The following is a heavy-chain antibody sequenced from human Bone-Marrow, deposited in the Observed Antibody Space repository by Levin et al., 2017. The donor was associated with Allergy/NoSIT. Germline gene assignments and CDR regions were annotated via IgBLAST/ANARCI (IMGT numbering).Heavy chain of an antibody. CDR1: GFDFRNYA. D-gene: IGHD3-3*01. Sequence: PGGSLRLSCAASGFDFRNYAMHWVRQAPGKGLEWVSDITYDGGNEYYADSVKGRVTVSRDNSKNTLHLQMSTLKPEDTAVYFCARVLRYYDFRAGPENDYYYGLDVWGQGTTVTVSS. CDR2: ITYDGGNE. V-gene: IGHV3-30*04. J-gene: IGHJ6*02. CDR3: ARVLRYYDFRAGPENDYYYGLDV.